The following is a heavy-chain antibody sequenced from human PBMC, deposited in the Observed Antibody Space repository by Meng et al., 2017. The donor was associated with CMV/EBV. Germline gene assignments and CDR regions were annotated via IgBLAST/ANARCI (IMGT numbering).Heavy chain of an antibody. J-gene: IGHJ5*02. CDR2: IKQDGSEK. CDR1: GFTFSSYW. D-gene: IGHD4-11*01. CDR3: AREISHYGINWFDP. Sequence: GESLKISCAASGFTFSSYWMSWVRQAPEKGLEWVANIKQDGSEKYYVDSVKGRFTISRDNAKNTLYLQMNSLRAEDTAVYYCAREISHYGINWFDPWGQGTLVTVSS. V-gene: IGHV3-7*01.